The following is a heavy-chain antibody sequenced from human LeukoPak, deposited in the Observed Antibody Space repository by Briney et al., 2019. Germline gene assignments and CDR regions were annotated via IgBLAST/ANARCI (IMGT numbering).Heavy chain of an antibody. D-gene: IGHD2-15*01. CDR2: IYYSGST. CDR1: GGSLSCGDYY. V-gene: IGHV4-31*03. J-gene: IGHJ4*02. CDR3: AREDLTPSLIDF. Sequence: PSQTLSRGCTVSGGSLSCGDYYWSWIRQHPGKGLEWIGYIYYSGSTYYNPSLKSRVTISVYTSKNQFSLRLSSVTAADTAVYYCAREDLTPSLIDFRSQGSRVIVSS.